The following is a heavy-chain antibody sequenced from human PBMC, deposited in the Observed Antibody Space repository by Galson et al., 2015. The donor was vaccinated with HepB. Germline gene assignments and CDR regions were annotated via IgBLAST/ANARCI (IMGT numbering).Heavy chain of an antibody. CDR1: GFTFSNAW. V-gene: IGHV3-15*01. CDR2: IKSKTDGGTT. CDR3: TIQKAYCSSTSCYPHNWFDP. J-gene: IGHJ5*02. D-gene: IGHD2-2*01. Sequence: SLRLSCAASGFTFSNAWMSWVRQAPGKGLEWVGRIKSKTDGGTTDYAAPVKGRFTISRDDSKNTLYLQMNSLKTEDTAVYYCTIQKAYCSSTSCYPHNWFDPWSQGTLVTVSS.